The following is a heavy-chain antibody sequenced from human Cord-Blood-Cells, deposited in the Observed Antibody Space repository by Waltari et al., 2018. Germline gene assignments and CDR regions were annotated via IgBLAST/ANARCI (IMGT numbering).Heavy chain of an antibody. D-gene: IGHD6-6*01. CDR2: ISGSGGST. CDR1: GFTFSSYA. CDR3: AKPRRRTISSSFDY. Sequence: EVQLLESGGGLVQPGGSLRLSCAASGFTFSSYAMSWVRPAPGKGLEWVSAISGSGGSTYYADSVKGRFTSSRDNSKNTLYLQMNSLRAEDTAVYYCAKPRRRTISSSFDYWGQGTLVTVSS. J-gene: IGHJ4*02. V-gene: IGHV3-23*01.